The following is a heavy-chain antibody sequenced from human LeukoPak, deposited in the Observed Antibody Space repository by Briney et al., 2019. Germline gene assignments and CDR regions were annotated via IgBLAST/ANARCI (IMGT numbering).Heavy chain of an antibody. CDR3: ARIIGQYCSSTSCPFDP. D-gene: IGHD2-2*01. V-gene: IGHV4-38-2*01. Sequence: SETLSLTCAVSGYSISSGYYWGWIRQPPGKGLEWIGSIYHSGSTYYNPSLKSRVTISVDTSKNQFSLELSSVTAADTAVYYCARIIGQYCSSTSCPFDPWGQGTLVTVSS. CDR1: GYSISSGYY. J-gene: IGHJ5*02. CDR2: IYHSGST.